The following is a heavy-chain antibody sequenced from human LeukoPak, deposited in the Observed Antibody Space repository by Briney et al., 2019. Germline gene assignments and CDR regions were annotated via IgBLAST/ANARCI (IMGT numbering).Heavy chain of an antibody. D-gene: IGHD6-13*01. CDR3: ARRAAAIRSYYFDY. Sequence: SETLSLTCTVSGGSISSSSYYWGRIRQPPGKGLEWIGTIYYSESTYYNPSLKSRVTISVDTSKNQFSLKLSSVTAADTAVYYCARRAAAIRSYYFDYWGQGTLVTVSS. CDR2: IYYSEST. V-gene: IGHV4-39*01. J-gene: IGHJ4*02. CDR1: GGSISSSSYY.